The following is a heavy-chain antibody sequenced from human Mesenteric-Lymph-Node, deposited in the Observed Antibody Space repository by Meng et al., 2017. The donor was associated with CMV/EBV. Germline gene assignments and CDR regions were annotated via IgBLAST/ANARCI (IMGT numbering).Heavy chain of an antibody. CDR2: ISSSGSTI. J-gene: IGHJ6*02. D-gene: IGHD6-13*01. CDR1: GFTVSSNY. Sequence: GESLKISCAASGFTVSSNYMNWVRQAPGKGLEWVSYISSSGSTIYYADSVKGRFTISRDNAKNSLYLQMNSLRAEDTALYYCAKEGIGGLDVWGQGTTVTVSS. CDR3: AKEGIGGLDV. V-gene: IGHV3-48*04.